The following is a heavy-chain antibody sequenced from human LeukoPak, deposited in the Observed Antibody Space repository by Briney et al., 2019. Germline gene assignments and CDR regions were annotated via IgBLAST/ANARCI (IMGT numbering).Heavy chain of an antibody. D-gene: IGHD6-13*01. J-gene: IGHJ4*02. CDR2: INHSGST. Sequence: SETLSLTCAVYGGSFSGYYWSWIRQPPGKGLEWIGEINHSGSTNYNPSLKSRVTMSVDTSKNQFSLKLSSVTAADTAVYYCARGGGIAAAGTGLGYFDYWGQGTLVTVSS. CDR1: GGSFSGYY. V-gene: IGHV4-34*01. CDR3: ARGGGIAAAGTGLGYFDY.